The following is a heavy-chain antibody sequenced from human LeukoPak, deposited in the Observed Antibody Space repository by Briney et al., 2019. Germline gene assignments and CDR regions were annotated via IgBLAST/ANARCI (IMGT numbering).Heavy chain of an antibody. J-gene: IGHJ4*02. V-gene: IGHV3-9*01. CDR1: GFTFENCA. CDR3: VKDVGVGGPEAGVAFES. D-gene: IGHD1-26*01. CDR2: ISGSIGYV. Sequence: PGGSLRLSCAASGFTFENCAMHWVRQVPGKGLEWVSGISGSIGYVDYADSVKGRFTISTDSAKNSLYLQMSSLRAEDTAFYYCVKDVGVGGPEAGVAFESWGPGTLVTVSS.